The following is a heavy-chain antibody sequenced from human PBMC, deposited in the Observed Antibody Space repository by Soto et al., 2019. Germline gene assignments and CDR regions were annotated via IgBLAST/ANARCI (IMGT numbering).Heavy chain of an antibody. Sequence: QVQLVQSGAEVKKPGASVKVSCKASGYTFTGYYMHWVRQAPGQGLEWMGWINPNSGNTGYAQKFQGRVTMTRNTSISTAYMELCSLRSEDTAVYYCARAVVVDNDYWGQGTLVTVSS. CDR2: INPNSGNT. CDR1: GYTFTGYY. J-gene: IGHJ4*02. CDR3: ARAVVVDNDY. V-gene: IGHV1-8*02. D-gene: IGHD3-22*01.